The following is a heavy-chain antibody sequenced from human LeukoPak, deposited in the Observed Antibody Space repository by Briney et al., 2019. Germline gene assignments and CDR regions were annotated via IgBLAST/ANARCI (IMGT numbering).Heavy chain of an antibody. Sequence: HPGGSLRLSCAASGFTFSSYWMSWVRQAPGKGLEWVANIKQDGSEKYYVDSVKGRFTISRDNAKNSLYLQMNSLRAEDTAVYYCARFDYYDSSGYYLDAFDIWGQGTMVTVSS. CDR2: IKQDGSEK. J-gene: IGHJ3*02. CDR3: ARFDYYDSSGYYLDAFDI. V-gene: IGHV3-7*01. D-gene: IGHD3-22*01. CDR1: GFTFSSYW.